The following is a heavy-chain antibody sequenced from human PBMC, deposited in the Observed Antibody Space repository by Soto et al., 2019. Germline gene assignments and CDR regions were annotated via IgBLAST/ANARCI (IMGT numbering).Heavy chain of an antibody. CDR2: IYNSGST. D-gene: IGHD4-4*01. J-gene: IGHJ6*02. V-gene: IGHV4-61*01. CDR3: ARGGNGRYYYYGMDV. Sequence: QVQLQESGPGLVKPSETLSLTCTVSGGSVNSGSYYWSWIRQPPGKGLEWIGYIYNSGSTNYNPSPKSRITISVDTSTNQFSLKLSSVTAADTAVYYCARGGNGRYYYYGMDVWGQGTTVTVSS. CDR1: GGSVNSGSYY.